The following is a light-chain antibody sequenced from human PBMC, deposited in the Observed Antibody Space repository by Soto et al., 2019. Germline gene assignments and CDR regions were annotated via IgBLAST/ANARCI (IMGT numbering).Light chain of an antibody. J-gene: IGKJ4*01. V-gene: IGKV1-39*01. CDR3: QQANSFPLT. Sequence: DIQMTQSPSSLSASVGDRVTLTCRASQNFGSYLNWYQQKPGKAPKLLIYAASSLQSGVPSRFSGSGTGTDFTLTISSLQPEEFAVYFCQQANSFPLTVGGGTKV. CDR1: QNFGSY. CDR2: AAS.